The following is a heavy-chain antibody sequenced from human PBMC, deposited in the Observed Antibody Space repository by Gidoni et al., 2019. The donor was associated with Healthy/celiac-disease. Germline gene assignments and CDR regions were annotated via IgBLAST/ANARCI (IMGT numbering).Heavy chain of an antibody. Sequence: QVQLVQSGAEVKKHGASVKVSCKASGYTFTGYYVHWVRKAPGQGLEWMGWINPNSGGTNYAQKFQGRVTMTRDTSISTAYMEVRRLRSDDTAVYYCARDGWTSNWFDPWGQGTLVTVSS. J-gene: IGHJ5*02. D-gene: IGHD2-2*01. CDR2: INPNSGGT. CDR1: GYTFTGYY. V-gene: IGHV1-2*02. CDR3: ARDGWTSNWFDP.